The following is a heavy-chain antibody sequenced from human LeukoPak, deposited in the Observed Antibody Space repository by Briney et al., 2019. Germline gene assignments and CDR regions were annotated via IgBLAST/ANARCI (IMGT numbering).Heavy chain of an antibody. CDR2: INTYNANT. CDR1: GYIFTSYG. Sequence: ASVKVSCKASGYIFTSYGISSVRQAPGQGIEWLGWINTYNANTNYAQKLQGRVTMTTYTSTNTAYMELRSLRSGDTAVYYCARVKGGDSRDYWGQGTLVTVSS. D-gene: IGHD2-21*02. V-gene: IGHV1-18*01. CDR3: ARVKGGDSRDY. J-gene: IGHJ4*02.